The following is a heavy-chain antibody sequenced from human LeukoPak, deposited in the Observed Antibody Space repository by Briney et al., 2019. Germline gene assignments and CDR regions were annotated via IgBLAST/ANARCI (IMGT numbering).Heavy chain of an antibody. CDR3: AGLDTASVFDYFDY. D-gene: IGHD5-18*01. J-gene: IGHJ4*02. Sequence: GGSLRLSCAASGFTFSSYGMHWVRQAPGKGLEWVAVISYDGSNKYYADSVKGRFTISRDNSKNTLYLQMNSLRAEDTAVYYCAGLDTASVFDYFDYWGLGTLVTVSS. CDR1: GFTFSSYG. V-gene: IGHV3-30*03. CDR2: ISYDGSNK.